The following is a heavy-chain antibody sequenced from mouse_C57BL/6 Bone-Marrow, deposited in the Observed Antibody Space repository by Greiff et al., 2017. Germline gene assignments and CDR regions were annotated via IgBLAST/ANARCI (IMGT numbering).Heavy chain of an antibody. Sequence: EVQLQQSGPVLVKPGASVKMSCKASGYTFTDYYMNWVKQSHGKSLEWIGVINPYNGGTSYNQKFKGKATLTVDKSSSTAYMELNSLTSEDSAVYYCARLGAYRLQDYWGQGTTLTVSS. CDR3: ARLGAYRLQDY. D-gene: IGHD2-13*01. CDR2: INPYNGGT. J-gene: IGHJ2*01. CDR1: GYTFTDYY. V-gene: IGHV1-19*01.